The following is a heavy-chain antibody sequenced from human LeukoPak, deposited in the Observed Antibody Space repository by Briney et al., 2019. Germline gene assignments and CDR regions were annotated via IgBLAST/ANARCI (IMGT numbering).Heavy chain of an antibody. CDR2: INHSGST. D-gene: IGHD3-16*02. J-gene: IGHJ3*02. Sequence: SSETLSLTCAVYGGSFSGYYWSWIRQPPGKGLEWIGEINHSGSTNYNPSLKSRVTISVDTSKNQFSLKLSSVTAADTAVYYCASVRYDYVWGSYRPLAFDIWGQGTMVTVSS. V-gene: IGHV4-34*01. CDR1: GGSFSGYY. CDR3: ASVRYDYVWGSYRPLAFDI.